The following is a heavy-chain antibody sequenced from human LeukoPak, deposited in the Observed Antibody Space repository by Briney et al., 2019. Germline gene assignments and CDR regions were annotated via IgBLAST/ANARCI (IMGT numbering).Heavy chain of an antibody. J-gene: IGHJ4*02. V-gene: IGHV3-23*01. Sequence: PGGSLRLSCAASGFTFSSYAMSWVRQAPGKGLEWVSGISVSAGTTYYADSVKGRFTISRDNSRNTLLLQMNSLRADDTAVYFCAKEGGSGWSYFDYWGQGTLVTVSS. CDR1: GFTFSSYA. CDR2: ISVSAGTT. D-gene: IGHD6-19*01. CDR3: AKEGGSGWSYFDY.